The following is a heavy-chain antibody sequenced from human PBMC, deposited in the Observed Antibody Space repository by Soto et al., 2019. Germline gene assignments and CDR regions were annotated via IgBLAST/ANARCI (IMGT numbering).Heavy chain of an antibody. D-gene: IGHD3-10*01. CDR2: IYTSGST. CDR1: GGSISSYY. J-gene: IGHJ5*02. Sequence: SETLSLTCTVSGGSISSYYWSWIRQPAGKGLEWIGRIYTSGSTNYNPSLKSRVTISVDTSKNQFSLKLSSVTAADTAVYYCARAGTVLLWFGEFVNWFDPWGQGTLVTVSS. V-gene: IGHV4-4*07. CDR3: ARAGTVLLWFGEFVNWFDP.